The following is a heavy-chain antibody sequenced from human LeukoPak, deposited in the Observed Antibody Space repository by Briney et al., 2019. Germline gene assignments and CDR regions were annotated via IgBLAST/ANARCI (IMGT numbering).Heavy chain of an antibody. V-gene: IGHV4-39*01. J-gene: IGHJ6*04. CDR3: ASHLASRSHMMDV. Sequence: SETLSLACTVSGGPISSTSYYWGWIRQPPGKGLEWIGNVYYSGTTHYNPSLRSRVTMSVDTSENQLSLKLSSVTAADTAVYYCASHLASRSHMMDVWGKGTTVTISS. D-gene: IGHD1-26*01. CDR1: GGPISSTSYY. CDR2: VYYSGTT.